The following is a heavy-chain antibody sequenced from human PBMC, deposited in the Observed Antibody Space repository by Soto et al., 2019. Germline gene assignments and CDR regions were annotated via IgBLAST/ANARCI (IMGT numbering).Heavy chain of an antibody. Sequence: QITLKESGPTLVKPTQTLTLTCAFSGFSLSTSGVGVGWIRQPPGTALEWLALIYWDDDKRYSPSLKSRLTITKDTSKNQVVLTMTNMDLVDTATYYCVHSQFCSGGGCYSSPSFDYWGQGTMVTVSS. CDR2: IYWDDDK. CDR3: VHSQFCSGGGCYSSPSFDY. D-gene: IGHD2-15*01. CDR1: GFSLSTSGVG. V-gene: IGHV2-5*02. J-gene: IGHJ4*02.